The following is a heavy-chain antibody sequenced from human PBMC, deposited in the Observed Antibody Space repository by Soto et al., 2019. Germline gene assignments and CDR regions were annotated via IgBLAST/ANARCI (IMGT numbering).Heavy chain of an antibody. CDR1: GGYISSGVYY. CDR2: IYHSGST. J-gene: IGHJ6*04. Sequence: SETLSLTCSVSGGYISSGVYYWSWIRQHPGQGLEWIGYIYHSGSTYYNPSLKSRLTMSVDTSKNQFSLRLSSMTAADTAVYYCARIYSGYDKGVDVWVKGTTVTVSS. V-gene: IGHV4-31*03. CDR3: ARIYSGYDKGVDV. D-gene: IGHD5-12*01.